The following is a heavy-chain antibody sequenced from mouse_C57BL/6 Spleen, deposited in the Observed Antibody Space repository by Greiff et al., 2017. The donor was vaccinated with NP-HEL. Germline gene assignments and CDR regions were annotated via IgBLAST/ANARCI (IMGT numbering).Heavy chain of an antibody. CDR3: ARERDYSNCGYFDY. V-gene: IGHV1-55*01. CDR2: IYPGSGST. Sequence: QVQLQQSGAELVKPGASVKMSCKASGYTFTSYWITWVKQRPGQGLEWIGDIYPGSGSTNYNEKFKSQATMTVDTSSSTAYMQLSSLTSEDSAVYYCARERDYSNCGYFDYWGQGTTLTVSS. D-gene: IGHD2-5*01. J-gene: IGHJ2*01. CDR1: GYTFTSYW.